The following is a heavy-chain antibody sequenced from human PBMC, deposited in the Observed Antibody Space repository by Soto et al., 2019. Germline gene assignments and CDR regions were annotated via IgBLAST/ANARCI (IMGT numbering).Heavy chain of an antibody. V-gene: IGHV3-23*01. J-gene: IGHJ4*02. CDR1: GFTFSSYA. D-gene: IGHD6-13*01. CDR3: AKVPRTLSIAAAGICFDY. Sequence: GGSLRLSCAASGFTFSSYAMSWVRQAPGKGLEWVSAISGSGGSTYYADSVKGRFTISRDNSKNTLYLQMNSLRAEDTAVYYCAKVPRTLSIAAAGICFDYWGQETLVTVSS. CDR2: ISGSGGST.